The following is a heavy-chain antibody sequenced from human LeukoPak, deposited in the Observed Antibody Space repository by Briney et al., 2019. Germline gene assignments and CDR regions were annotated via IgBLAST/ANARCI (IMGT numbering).Heavy chain of an antibody. V-gene: IGHV3-30*18. D-gene: IGHD3-16*01. CDR1: GFSLSAYW. Sequence: PGGSLRLSCAASGFSLSAYWMTWVRQAPGKGLEWVAVISYDGSNKYYADSVKGRFTISRDNSKNTLYLQMSSLRAEDTAVYYCAKGSRLRLPTGGVDYWGQGTLVTVSS. CDR3: AKGSRLRLPTGGVDY. CDR2: ISYDGSNK. J-gene: IGHJ4*02.